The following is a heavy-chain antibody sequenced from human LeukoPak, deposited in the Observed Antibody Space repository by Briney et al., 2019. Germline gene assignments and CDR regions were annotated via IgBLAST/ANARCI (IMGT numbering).Heavy chain of an antibody. CDR1: GFTFSSYA. D-gene: IGHD5-18*01. Sequence: PGGSLRLSCAASGFTFSSYAMSWVRQAPGKGLEWVSGISGSGGSTFYADSVKGRFTISRDNSKNTLYLQMNSLRAEDTAVYYCAKDGGYTYGFEWYFDYWGQGTLVPVSS. J-gene: IGHJ4*02. V-gene: IGHV3-23*01. CDR2: ISGSGGST. CDR3: AKDGGYTYGFEWYFDY.